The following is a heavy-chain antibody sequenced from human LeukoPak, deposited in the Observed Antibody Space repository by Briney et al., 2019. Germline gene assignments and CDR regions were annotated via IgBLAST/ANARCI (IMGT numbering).Heavy chain of an antibody. D-gene: IGHD6-19*01. CDR1: GGTFSSYA. CDR3: ARDSDSSGWCDI. V-gene: IGHV1-69*04. Sequence: GASVKVSCKASGGTFSSYAISWVRQAPGQGLEWMGRIIPILGIANYAQKFQGRVTITADKSTSTAYMELSSLRSEDTAVYYCARDSDSSGWCDIWGQGTMVTVSS. CDR2: IIPILGIA. J-gene: IGHJ3*02.